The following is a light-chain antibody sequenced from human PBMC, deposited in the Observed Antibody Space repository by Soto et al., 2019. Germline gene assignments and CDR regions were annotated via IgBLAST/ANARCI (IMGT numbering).Light chain of an antibody. J-gene: IGKJ5*01. Sequence: EIVLTHSPCTLSLSPVERATLSCSASQSVSSRSLAWYQQKPGQALRLLIYGASTRATGIPARFSGSGSGTEFTLTISSLQSEDFAVYYCQQYNNWPPITFGQGTRLEIK. CDR2: GAS. V-gene: IGKV3-15*01. CDR3: QQYNNWPPIT. CDR1: QSVSSRS.